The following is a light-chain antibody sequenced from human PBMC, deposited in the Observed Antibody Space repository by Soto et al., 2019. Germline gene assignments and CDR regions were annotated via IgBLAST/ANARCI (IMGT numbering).Light chain of an antibody. CDR3: NSYRSMSTLV. Sequence: ALTQPASVSGSPGQSITIYCTGTSSDVGGYNYVSWYQQHPGKAPKLLIHEVTTRPSGVSNRFSGSKSGNTASLTISGLQAEDEADYYCNSYRSMSTLVFGTGTKVTV. CDR1: SSDVGGYNY. V-gene: IGLV2-14*01. J-gene: IGLJ1*01. CDR2: EVT.